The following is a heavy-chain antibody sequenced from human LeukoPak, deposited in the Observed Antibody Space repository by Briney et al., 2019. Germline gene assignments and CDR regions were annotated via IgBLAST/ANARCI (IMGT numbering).Heavy chain of an antibody. CDR1: GFTFSSYS. Sequence: PGGSLRLSCAASGFTFSSYSMNWVRQAPGKGLEWVSSISSSSSYIYYADSVRGRFTISRDNAKNSLYLQMNSLRAEDTAVYYCARSVGKGAFDIWGQGTMVTVSS. J-gene: IGHJ3*02. CDR3: ARSVGKGAFDI. D-gene: IGHD7-27*01. V-gene: IGHV3-21*01. CDR2: ISSSSSYI.